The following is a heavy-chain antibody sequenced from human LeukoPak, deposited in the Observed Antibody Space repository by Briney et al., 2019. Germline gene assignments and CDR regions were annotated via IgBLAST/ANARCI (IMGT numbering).Heavy chain of an antibody. CDR3: AKAAEVTKSQSYYYYYMDV. V-gene: IGHV3-30*18. D-gene: IGHD4-17*01. J-gene: IGHJ6*03. CDR2: ISYDGSNK. CDR1: GFTFSSYG. Sequence: GRSLRLSCAASGFTFSSYGMHWVRQAPGKGLEWVAVISYDGSNKYYADSVKGRFTISRDNSKNTLYLQMNSLRAEDTAVYYCAKAAEVTKSQSYYYYYMDVWGKGTTVTVSS.